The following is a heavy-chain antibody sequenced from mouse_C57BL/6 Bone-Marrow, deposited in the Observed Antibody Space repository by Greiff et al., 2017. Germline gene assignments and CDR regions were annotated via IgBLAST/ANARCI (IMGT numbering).Heavy chain of an antibody. CDR1: GYTFTSYW. D-gene: IGHD2-4*01. CDR3: ARGEDYDCGGYAMDY. V-gene: IGHV1-69*01. J-gene: IGHJ4*01. Sequence: VQLQQSGAELVMPGASVKLSCKASGYTFTSYWMHWVKQRPGQGLEWIGEIDPSDSYTNYNQKFKGKSTLTVDTSSSTAYMQLSSLTSEDSAVYYGARGEDYDCGGYAMDYWGQGTTVTVSS. CDR2: IDPSDSYT.